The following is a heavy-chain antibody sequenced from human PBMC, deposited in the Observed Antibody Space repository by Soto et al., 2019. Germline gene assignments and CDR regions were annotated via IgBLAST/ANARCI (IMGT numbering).Heavy chain of an antibody. CDR2: IYTSGST. J-gene: IGHJ4*02. V-gene: IGHV4-4*07. Sequence: PSATLSLTCTVSGGSISSYYWSWIRQPAGKGLEWIGRIYTSGSTYYNPSLKSRVTISVDTSKNQFSLKLSSVTAADTAVYYCARHSITIFGVVTTFDYWGQGTLVTVSS. CDR1: GGSISSYY. D-gene: IGHD3-3*01. CDR3: ARHSITIFGVVTTFDY.